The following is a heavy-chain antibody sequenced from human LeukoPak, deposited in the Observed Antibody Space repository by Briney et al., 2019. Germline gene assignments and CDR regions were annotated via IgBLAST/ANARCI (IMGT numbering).Heavy chain of an antibody. CDR2: ISAYNGNT. CDR3: ARDLRDLLGSQGY. J-gene: IGHJ4*02. Sequence: ASXXXXCKASXYTFXSYGISWVRQAPGQGLEWMGWISAYNGNTNYAQKLQGRVTITTDTSTSTAYMELRSLRSDDTAVYYCARDLRDLLGSQGYWGQGTLVTVSS. CDR1: XYTFXSYG. D-gene: IGHD2-15*01. V-gene: IGHV1-18*01.